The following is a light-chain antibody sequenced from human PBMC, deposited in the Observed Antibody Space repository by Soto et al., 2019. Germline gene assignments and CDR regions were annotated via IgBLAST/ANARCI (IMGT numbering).Light chain of an antibody. J-gene: IGKJ1*01. CDR1: QSVSSN. CDR3: QQYNNWPGT. Sequence: EIVMTQSPATLSVSPVERGTPSCRASQSVSSNLAWYRQKPGQAPRLLIYGASTRATGIPARFSGSGSGTEFTLTISSLQSEDFAVYYCQQYNNWPGTFGQGTKVDIK. V-gene: IGKV3-15*01. CDR2: GAS.